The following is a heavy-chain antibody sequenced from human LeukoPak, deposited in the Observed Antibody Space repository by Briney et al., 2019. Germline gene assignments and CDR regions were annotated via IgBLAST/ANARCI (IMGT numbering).Heavy chain of an antibody. J-gene: IGHJ6*02. D-gene: IGHD6-13*01. CDR3: ARATGYSSSAYYYGLDV. CDR1: GGSIRSYY. CDR2: IYYSGST. Sequence: SETLSLTCTVSGGSIRSYYWSWIRQSPGKGLESIGCIYYSGSTNYNPSLQSRVTISVDTSKNQFSLNLTSVTAADTAVYYCARATGYSSSAYYYGLDVWGQGTTATVSS. V-gene: IGHV4-59*01.